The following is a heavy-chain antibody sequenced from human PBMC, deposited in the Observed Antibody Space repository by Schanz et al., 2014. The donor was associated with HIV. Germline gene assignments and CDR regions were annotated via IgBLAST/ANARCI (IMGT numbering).Heavy chain of an antibody. CDR3: TREGNYYGGSVPGH. CDR1: GFTFSSYA. CDR2: ISGSGGST. Sequence: EEQMLESGGGLVQPGGSLRLSCAASGFTFSSYAMSWVRQAPGKGLEWVSAISGSGGSTYYAASVKGRFTISRDDSRTTLFLQMNSLRVEDTAIYYCTREGNYYGGSVPGHWGQGALVSVSS. V-gene: IGHV3-23*01. D-gene: IGHD2-21*01. J-gene: IGHJ4*02.